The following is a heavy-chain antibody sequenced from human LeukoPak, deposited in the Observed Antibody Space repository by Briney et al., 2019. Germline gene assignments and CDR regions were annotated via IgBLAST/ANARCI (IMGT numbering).Heavy chain of an antibody. CDR1: GFTFSSYA. CDR3: AKFMGSGSYELYYYYYYYMDI. J-gene: IGHJ6*03. D-gene: IGHD3-10*01. CDR2: ISGSGGST. V-gene: IGHV3-23*01. Sequence: GGSLRLSCAASGFTFSSYAMSWVRQAPGKGLEWVSAISGSGGSTYYADSVKGRFTISRDNSKNTLYLQMNSLRAEDTAVYYCAKFMGSGSYELYYYYYYYMDIWGKGTTVTVSS.